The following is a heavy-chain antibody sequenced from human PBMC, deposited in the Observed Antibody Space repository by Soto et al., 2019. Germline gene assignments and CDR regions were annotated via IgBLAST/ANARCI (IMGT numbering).Heavy chain of an antibody. CDR3: ARGGAENDY. CDR2: TIPMSGAT. V-gene: IGHV1-69*12. D-gene: IGHD1-26*01. Sequence: QVQLVQSGAEVKKTGSSVKVSCKASGGTCSSYALILVRQAPGQGLEWMGGTIPMSGATNHAQKFQGRVTFTADESTNTAYLELTSLGSEDTAVYYGARGGAENDYWGQGTLVTVSS. CDR1: GGTCSSYA. J-gene: IGHJ4*02.